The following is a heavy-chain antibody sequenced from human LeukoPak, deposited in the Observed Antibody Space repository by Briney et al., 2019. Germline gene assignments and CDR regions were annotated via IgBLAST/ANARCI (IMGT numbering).Heavy chain of an antibody. J-gene: IGHJ4*02. CDR1: GASMSSFY. Sequence: SETLSLTCTVSGASMSSFYWSWIRQSPGKGLEWIGYIYSSGSTNYNPSLKSRVTMSLDTSKNQVSLKLNSVSAVDTAVYYCARHISSGGTYAHFDYWGQGTLVTVSS. D-gene: IGHD1-26*01. CDR2: IYSSGST. V-gene: IGHV4-59*08. CDR3: ARHISSGGTYAHFDY.